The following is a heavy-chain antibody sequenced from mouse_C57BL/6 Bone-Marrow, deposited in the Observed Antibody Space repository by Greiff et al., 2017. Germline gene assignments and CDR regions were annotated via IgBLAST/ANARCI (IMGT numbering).Heavy chain of an antibody. V-gene: IGHV1-55*01. J-gene: IGHJ4*01. D-gene: IGHD2-4*01. Sequence: QVQLQQPGAELVKPGASVKMSCKASGYTFTSYWITWVKQRPGQGLEWIGDIYPGSGSTNYNEKFKSKATLTVDTSSSTAYMQLSSLTSEDSAVYYCARWNDYDHYYARDYWGQGTSVTVSS. CDR1: GYTFTSYW. CDR2: IYPGSGST. CDR3: ARWNDYDHYYARDY.